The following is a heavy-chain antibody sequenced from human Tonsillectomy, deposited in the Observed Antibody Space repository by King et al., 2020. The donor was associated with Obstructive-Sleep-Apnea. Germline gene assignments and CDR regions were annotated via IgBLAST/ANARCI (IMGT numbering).Heavy chain of an antibody. V-gene: IGHV3-9*01. CDR2: ITWNSGSI. Sequence: VQLVESGGALVQPGRSLRLSCVASGFTFDEYAMYWVRQAPGKGLEWVSGITWNSGSIGYADSVKGRFTISRDNARKSLYLQMNSLSAEDTALYYFAKDVVKYGACGYGMDVWGQGTTVTVSS. CDR1: GFTFDEYA. CDR3: AKDVVKYGACGYGMDV. J-gene: IGHJ6*02. D-gene: IGHD3-16*01.